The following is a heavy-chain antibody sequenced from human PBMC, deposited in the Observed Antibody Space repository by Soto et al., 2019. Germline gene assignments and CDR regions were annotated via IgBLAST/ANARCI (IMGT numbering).Heavy chain of an antibody. J-gene: IGHJ6*02. CDR3: AKDGSHLAVAGTSPTSYFYGLAV. CDR1: GFTFRVYA. D-gene: IGHD6-19*01. CDR2: VPNIGSIK. V-gene: IGHV3-30*18. Sequence: QVQLVESGGGVVQPGRSLRLSCAASGFTFRVYAMHWIPQPPGKGRKWVALVPNIGSIKYYADSVKARFTISRDNSKNTLYLQMNSLRVEDTAVYYCAKDGSHLAVAGTSPTSYFYGLAVWGQGTTVTVSS.